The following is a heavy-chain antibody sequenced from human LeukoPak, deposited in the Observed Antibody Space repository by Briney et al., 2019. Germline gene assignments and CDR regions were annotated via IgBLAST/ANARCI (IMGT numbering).Heavy chain of an antibody. V-gene: IGHV5-51*01. J-gene: IGHJ6*03. D-gene: IGHD3-16*01. Sequence: NHGESLKISCKGSGYSFTSYWIGWVRQMPGKGLEWMGIIYPGDSDTRYSPSFQGQVTISADKSISTAYLQWSSLKASDTAMYYCARPYTDQSGNYYYYMDVWGKGTTVTVSS. CDR3: ARPYTDQSGNYYYYMDV. CDR2: IYPGDSDT. CDR1: GYSFTSYW.